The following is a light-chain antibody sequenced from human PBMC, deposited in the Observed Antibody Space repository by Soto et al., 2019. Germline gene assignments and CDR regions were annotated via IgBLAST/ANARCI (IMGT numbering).Light chain of an antibody. V-gene: IGLV1-47*01. Sequence: QSVLTQPPSASGTPGQRVTISCSGRSSNIGNNYVHWYQQLPGTAPKLLIYRNDPRPSGVPDRFSGSKSGTSASLAISGLRPEDETDYYCTTWDDSLSAVVLGGGTKLSVL. CDR3: TTWDDSLSAVV. J-gene: IGLJ2*01. CDR2: RND. CDR1: SSNIGNNY.